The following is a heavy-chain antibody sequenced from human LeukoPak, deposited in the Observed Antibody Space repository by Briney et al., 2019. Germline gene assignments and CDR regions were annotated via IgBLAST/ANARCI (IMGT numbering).Heavy chain of an antibody. V-gene: IGHV4-4*07. D-gene: IGHD5-18*01. CDR2: IYTSGST. Sequence: SETLSLTCTVSGGSISSYYWSWIRQPAGKGLGWIGRIYTSGSTNYNPSLKSRVTMSVDTSKNQFSLKLSSVTAADTAVYYCARGHRGYSYDYNWFDPWGQGTLVTVSS. CDR3: ARGHRGYSYDYNWFDP. CDR1: GGSISSYY. J-gene: IGHJ5*02.